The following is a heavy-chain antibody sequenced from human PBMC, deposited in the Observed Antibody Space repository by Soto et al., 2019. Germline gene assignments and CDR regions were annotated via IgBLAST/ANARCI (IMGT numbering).Heavy chain of an antibody. CDR1: GGSISGSSYY. J-gene: IGHJ6*02. V-gene: IGHV4-39*01. CDR2: IYYSGST. Sequence: SETLSLTCTVSGGSISGSSYYWGWIRQPPGKGLEWIGSIYYSGSTYYNPSLKSRVTISVDTSKNQFSLKLSSVTAADTAVYYCASSLYYDSSGHYFRYYYGMDVWGRGTTVTVSS. CDR3: ASSLYYDSSGHYFRYYYGMDV. D-gene: IGHD3-22*01.